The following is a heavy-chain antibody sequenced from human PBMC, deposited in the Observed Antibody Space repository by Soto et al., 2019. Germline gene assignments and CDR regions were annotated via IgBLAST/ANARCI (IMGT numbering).Heavy chain of an antibody. D-gene: IGHD3-16*01. CDR1: GFTFSSYG. Sequence: QVQLVESGGGVVQPGRSLRLSCAASGFTFSSYGMHWVRQAPGKGLEWVAVIWYDGSNKYYADSVKGRFTISRDNSKNTLYLQMNSLRAEDTAVYYCERDYAGAFDIWGQGTMVTVSS. J-gene: IGHJ3*02. CDR3: ERDYAGAFDI. CDR2: IWYDGSNK. V-gene: IGHV3-33*01.